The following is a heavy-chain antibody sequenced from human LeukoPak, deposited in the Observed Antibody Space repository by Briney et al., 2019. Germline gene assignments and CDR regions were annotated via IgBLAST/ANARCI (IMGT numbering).Heavy chain of an antibody. CDR3: AKPPGHDYSNYVFDY. CDR1: GFTFSSYW. V-gene: IGHV3-23*01. J-gene: IGHJ4*02. D-gene: IGHD4-11*01. CDR2: ISGSGGST. Sequence: GGSLRLSCAASGFTFSSYWMSWVRQAPGKGLEWVSAISGSGGSTYYADSVKGRFTISRDNSKNTLYLQMNSLRAEDTAVYYCAKPPGHDYSNYVFDYWGQGTLVTVSS.